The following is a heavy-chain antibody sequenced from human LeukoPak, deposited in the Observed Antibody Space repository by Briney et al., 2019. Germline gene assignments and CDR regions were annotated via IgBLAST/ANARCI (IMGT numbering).Heavy chain of an antibody. Sequence: GRSLRLSCAASGFTVSSNYMSWVRQAPGKGLEWVSVIYSGGSTYYADSVKGRFTISRDNSKNTLYLQMNSLRAEDTAVYYCVREYDSSGYYYFDYWGQGTLVTVSS. D-gene: IGHD3-22*01. J-gene: IGHJ4*02. CDR2: IYSGGST. V-gene: IGHV3-66*01. CDR3: VREYDSSGYYYFDY. CDR1: GFTVSSNY.